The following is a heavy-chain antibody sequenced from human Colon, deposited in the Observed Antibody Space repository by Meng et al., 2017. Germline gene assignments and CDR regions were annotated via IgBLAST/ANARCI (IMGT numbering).Heavy chain of an antibody. CDR2: VYHRGDT. V-gene: IGHV4-4*02. CDR1: GDSISSDIW. D-gene: IGHD1-1*01. J-gene: IGHJ4*02. Sequence: QVQLQEPGPGLAKPSGTLSLTCTVSGDSISSDIWWSWVRQPPGKGLEWIGEVYHRGDTNYNPSLKSRVVISVDRSKNQFSLNLSSVTAADTAVYYCGRDQGRQLINHWGQGTLVTVSS. CDR3: GRDQGRQLINH.